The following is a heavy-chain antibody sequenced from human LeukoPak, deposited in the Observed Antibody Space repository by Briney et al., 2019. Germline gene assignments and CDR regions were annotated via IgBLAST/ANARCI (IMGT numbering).Heavy chain of an antibody. Sequence: GGSLRLSCAASGFTLRNYWMHWVRQAPGKGLEWVAVIWYDGSNKYYADSVKGRFTISRDNSKNTLYLQMNSLRAEDTAVYYCARDAVYSSSWQYYWGQGTLVTVSS. V-gene: IGHV3-33*08. CDR1: GFTLRNYW. CDR3: ARDAVYSSSWQYY. D-gene: IGHD6-13*01. CDR2: IWYDGSNK. J-gene: IGHJ4*02.